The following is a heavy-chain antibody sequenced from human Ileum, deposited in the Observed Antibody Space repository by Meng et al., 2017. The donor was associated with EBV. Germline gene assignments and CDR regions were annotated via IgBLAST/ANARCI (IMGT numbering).Heavy chain of an antibody. Sequence: APLEASGPGLVNPPATLSLTCTFSCASISRDIWWSWVRQPPGKGLEWIGEVYHCGDTNYNPSLKSRVDISVDKSKNQFYLSLFSVTAADTAVYYCGRDQGRELINHWGQGTLVTVSS. J-gene: IGHJ4*02. CDR1: CASISRDIW. CDR2: VYHCGDT. D-gene: IGHD1-7*01. CDR3: GRDQGRELINH. V-gene: IGHV4-4*03.